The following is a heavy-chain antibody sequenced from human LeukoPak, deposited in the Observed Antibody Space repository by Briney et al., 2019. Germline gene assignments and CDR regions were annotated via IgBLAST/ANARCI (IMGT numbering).Heavy chain of an antibody. V-gene: IGHV3-74*01. CDR3: ARDLRYCSNGVCHENRFYP. D-gene: IGHD2-8*01. CDR2: INSDGYST. CDR1: GFTFSSFW. Sequence: PGGSLRLSCAASGFTFSSFWMHWVRQAPGKGLVWVSVINSDGYSTNYADSVKGRFTISRDNAKNTLYLQMNSLRAEDTAVYYCARDLRYCSNGVCHENRFYPWGQGTLVTVSS. J-gene: IGHJ5*02.